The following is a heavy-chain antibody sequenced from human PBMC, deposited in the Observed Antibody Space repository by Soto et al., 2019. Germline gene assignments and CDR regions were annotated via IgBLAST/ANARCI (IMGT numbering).Heavy chain of an antibody. CDR2: IIPIFGTA. CDR3: ARGGEDTAMVDPTRYDY. J-gene: IGHJ4*02. CDR1: GGTFSSYA. Sequence: GASVKVSCKASGGTFSSYAISWVRQAPGQXLEWMGGIIPIFGTANYAQKFQGRVTITADESTSTAYMELSSLRSEDTAVYYCARGGEDTAMVDPTRYDYWGQGTLVTVSS. D-gene: IGHD5-18*01. V-gene: IGHV1-69*13.